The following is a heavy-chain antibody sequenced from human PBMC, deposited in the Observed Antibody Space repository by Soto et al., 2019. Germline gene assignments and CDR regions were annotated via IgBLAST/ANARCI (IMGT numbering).Heavy chain of an antibody. D-gene: IGHD2-15*01. CDR2: SYYSGST. CDR3: ARIKGYCSVGSCYSGIWFYP. J-gene: IGHJ5*02. Sequence: SETLSLTCTVSGGSISSYYWSWIRQPPGKGLDWIGYSYYSGSTNYNPSLKSRVTISVDTSKNQFSLKLSSVTAADTAVYYCARIKGYCSVGSCYSGIWFYPWGQGTLVTVSS. V-gene: IGHV4-59*08. CDR1: GGSISSYY.